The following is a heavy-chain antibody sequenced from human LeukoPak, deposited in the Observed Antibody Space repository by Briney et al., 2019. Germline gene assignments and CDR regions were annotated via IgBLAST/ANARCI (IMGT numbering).Heavy chain of an antibody. CDR1: GFTFDEYG. V-gene: IGHV3-20*04. J-gene: IGHJ4*02. CDR3: ARGPNYDILTGYYNQYYFDY. CDR2: INWNCGST. Sequence: GWSLRLSCAASGFTFDEYGMSWVGQAPGKGLEWVSGINWNCGSTCDADSVKGRFTISRDNAKNSLYLQMNSLRAEDTALYYCARGPNYDILTGYYNQYYFDYWGQGTLVTVSS. D-gene: IGHD3-9*01.